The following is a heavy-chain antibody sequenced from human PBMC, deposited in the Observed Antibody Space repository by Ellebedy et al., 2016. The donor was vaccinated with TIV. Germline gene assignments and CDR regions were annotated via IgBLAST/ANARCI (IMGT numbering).Heavy chain of an antibody. CDR3: ARRGVSGGPYWAFDI. V-gene: IGHV1-2*04. CDR2: INPNSGGP. D-gene: IGHD3-10*01. Sequence: AASVKVSCKASGYTFTGHYMHWVRQDPGQGLEWMGWINPNSGGPKYAQKFQGWVTMTRDTSITTAYLELSRLTSDDTAVYYCARRGVSGGPYWAFDIWGQGTMITVSS. J-gene: IGHJ3*02. CDR1: GYTFTGHY.